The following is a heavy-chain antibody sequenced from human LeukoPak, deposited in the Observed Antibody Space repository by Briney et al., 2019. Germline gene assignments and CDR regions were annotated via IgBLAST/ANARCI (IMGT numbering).Heavy chain of an antibody. V-gene: IGHV4-59*12. CDR2: IYYSGST. CDR3: ARVSSSWYQDWYFDL. J-gene: IGHJ2*01. CDR1: GGSISSYY. D-gene: IGHD6-13*01. Sequence: PSETQSFTGTVSGGSISSYYWSWIRQPPGKGLKWSGYIYYSGSTNYKPSLKSRVTMSVDTSKNQFSLKLSSVTAADTAVYYCARVSSSWYQDWYFDLWGRGTLVTVSS.